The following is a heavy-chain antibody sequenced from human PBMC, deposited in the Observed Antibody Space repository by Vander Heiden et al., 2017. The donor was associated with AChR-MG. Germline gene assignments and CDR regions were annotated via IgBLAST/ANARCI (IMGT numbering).Heavy chain of an antibody. Sequence: QVQLVESGGGVVQPGRSLRLSCAAPRVTFRGFGIHWVRQAPGKGLEWVAVISYDGSSKYYADSVKGRFTISRDNSKNTLNLQMNSLRAEDTAVYYCAKDQGNYDYVWGSYRYFDYWGQGTLVTVSS. CDR2: ISYDGSSK. V-gene: IGHV3-30*18. D-gene: IGHD3-16*02. CDR1: RVTFRGFG. CDR3: AKDQGNYDYVWGSYRYFDY. J-gene: IGHJ4*02.